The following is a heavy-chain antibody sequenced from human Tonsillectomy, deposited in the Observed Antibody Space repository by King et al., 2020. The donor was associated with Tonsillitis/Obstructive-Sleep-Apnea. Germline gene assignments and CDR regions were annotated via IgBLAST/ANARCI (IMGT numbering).Heavy chain of an antibody. J-gene: IGHJ4*02. CDR1: GFTFDDYA. D-gene: IGHD3-3*01. Sequence: VQLVESGGGLVQPGRSLRLSCVASGFTFDDYAMYWVRQAPGKGLEWVSGISWNSGSIGYADSVKGRFTISRDNAKNSLYLQMNSLRAEDTALYYCAKDISRLLGWLSPPVDWGQGTLVTVSS. CDR3: AKDISRLLGWLSPPVD. V-gene: IGHV3-9*01. CDR2: ISWNSGSI.